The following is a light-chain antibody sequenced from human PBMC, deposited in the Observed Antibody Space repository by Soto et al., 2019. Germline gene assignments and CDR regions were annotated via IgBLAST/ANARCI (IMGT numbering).Light chain of an antibody. J-gene: IGKJ1*01. CDR1: QGIGGD. CDR3: VQHNSYPRT. CDR2: ATS. V-gene: IGKV1-17*01. Sequence: DIQMTQSPSSLSASVGDRVTITCRASQGIGGDAGWYQQRPGKPPKRLLYATSTLQSGIPSRFSGGGFGTEFTLTISSLQPEDFATYYCVQHNSYPRTFGQRTRVEMK.